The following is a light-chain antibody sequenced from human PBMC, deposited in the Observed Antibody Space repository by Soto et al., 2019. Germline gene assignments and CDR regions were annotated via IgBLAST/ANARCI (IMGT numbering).Light chain of an antibody. Sequence: DIPMTQSPSSLSASVGDSVTIPCRASQRINKYLNWYQQRSGRAPRLLIHTASSLHSGVPSRFSGSGSGSDFTITISSLQPEDFATYLCQQSFSTPYTFGQGTKLEI. V-gene: IGKV1-39*01. CDR2: TAS. J-gene: IGKJ2*01. CDR1: QRINKY. CDR3: QQSFSTPYT.